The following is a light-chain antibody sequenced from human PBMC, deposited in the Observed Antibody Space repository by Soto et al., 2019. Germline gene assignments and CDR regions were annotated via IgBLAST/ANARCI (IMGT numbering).Light chain of an antibody. CDR2: AAS. V-gene: IGKV3-20*01. CDR1: QTFSINS. CDR3: QQYDGAPLT. J-gene: IGKJ3*01. Sequence: EIVLTQSPDTLPLSPGERATLFCRASQTFSINSLAWYQQKPGQAPRLLIYAASTRDTGIPARFNGSGSGTDFALTINRLEPEDFAVYYCQQYDGAPLTFGPGTKVDVK.